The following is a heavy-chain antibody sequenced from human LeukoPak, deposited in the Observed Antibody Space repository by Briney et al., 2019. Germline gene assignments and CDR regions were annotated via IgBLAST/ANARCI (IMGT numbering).Heavy chain of an antibody. J-gene: IGHJ4*02. D-gene: IGHD6-13*01. CDR1: GYTFTSYY. CDR2: INPSGGST. V-gene: IGHV1-46*01. Sequence: ASVKVSCKASGYTFTSYYMHWVRQAPGQGLGWMGIINPSGGSTSYAQKFQGRVTMTRDTSTSTVYMELSSLRSEDTAVYYCASRKQQLVRSGHSFDYWGQGTLVTVSS. CDR3: ASRKQQLVRSGHSFDY.